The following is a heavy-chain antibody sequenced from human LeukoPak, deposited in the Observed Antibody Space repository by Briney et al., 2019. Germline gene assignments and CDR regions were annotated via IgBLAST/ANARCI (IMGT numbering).Heavy chain of an antibody. CDR3: ARDLGGSSLLDY. D-gene: IGHD1-26*01. Sequence: SETLSLTCTVSGGSISSGDYYWSWIRQPPGKGLEWIGYIYYSGSNYYNPSLKSRVTISVDTSKNQFSLKLSSVTAADTAVYYCARDLGGSSLLDYWGQGTLVTVSS. V-gene: IGHV4-30-4*08. J-gene: IGHJ4*02. CDR1: GGSISSGDYY. CDR2: IYYSGSN.